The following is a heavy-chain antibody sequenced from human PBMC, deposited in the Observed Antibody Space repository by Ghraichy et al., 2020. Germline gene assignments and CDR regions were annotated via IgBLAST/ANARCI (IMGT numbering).Heavy chain of an antibody. CDR1: GDSINSRDYY. V-gene: IGHV4-39*07. CDR3: ARIIVRPRVDY. J-gene: IGHJ4*02. CDR2: IYYSGST. D-gene: IGHD3-16*02. Sequence: GSLRLSCSVSGDSINSRDYYWGWIRQSPRKGLEWIGNIYYSGSTNYHPSLKSRLTISVDTSKNQFSLRLTSVTAADTAIYYCARIIVRPRVDYWGQGILVTVSS.